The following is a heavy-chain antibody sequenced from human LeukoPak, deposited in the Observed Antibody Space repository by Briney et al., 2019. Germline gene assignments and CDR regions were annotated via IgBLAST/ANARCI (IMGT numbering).Heavy chain of an antibody. CDR2: ISYDGSNK. CDR1: GFTFSSYG. D-gene: IGHD3-10*01. V-gene: IGHV3-30*18. CDR3: AKDGGESRFDY. J-gene: IGHJ4*02. Sequence: PGGSLRLSCAASGFTFSSYGMHWVLQAPGKGLEWVAVISYDGSNKYYADSVKGRFTISRDNSKNTLYLQMNSLRAEDTAVYYCAKDGGESRFDYWGQGTLVTVSS.